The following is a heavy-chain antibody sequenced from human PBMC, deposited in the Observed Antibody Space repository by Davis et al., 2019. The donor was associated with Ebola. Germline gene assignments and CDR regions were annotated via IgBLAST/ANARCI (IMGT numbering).Heavy chain of an antibody. V-gene: IGHV3-74*01. CDR1: GFTFTSYW. J-gene: IGHJ4*02. Sequence: PGGSLRLSCAASGFTFTSYWMHWVRQAPGKGLVRVSRIKSDGSITRYADSVKGRFTISRDNAKNTLYLQMNSLRADDTAVYYCAREYCTDGTCHGDYWGQGTLITVSS. CDR3: AREYCTDGTCHGDY. CDR2: IKSDGSIT. D-gene: IGHD2-15*01.